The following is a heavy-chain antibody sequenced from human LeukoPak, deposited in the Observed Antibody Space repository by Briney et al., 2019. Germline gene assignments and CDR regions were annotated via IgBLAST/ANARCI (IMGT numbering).Heavy chain of an antibody. V-gene: IGHV4-38-2*02. Sequence: SETLSLTCGVSGYSISSGYYWGWIRQPPGKGLEWIGSIYHSGSTYYKPSLKSRVTISVDTSKNQFSLKLNSVTAADTAVYYCAREDYDSSGYYRPFWGQGTLVTVA. CDR2: IYHSGST. D-gene: IGHD3-22*01. CDR3: AREDYDSSGYYRPF. CDR1: GYSISSGYY. J-gene: IGHJ1*01.